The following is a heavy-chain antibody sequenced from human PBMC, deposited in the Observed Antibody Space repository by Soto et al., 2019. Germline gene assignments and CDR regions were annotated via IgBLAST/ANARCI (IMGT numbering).Heavy chain of an antibody. D-gene: IGHD2-2*01. CDR3: ARDQPAAYCSSTSCYQLLGAFDI. V-gene: IGHV4-59*01. CDR2: IYYSGST. J-gene: IGHJ3*02. CDR1: GGSISSYY. Sequence: QVQLQESGPGLVKPSETLSLTCTVSGGSISSYYWSWIRQPPGKGLEWIGYIYYSGSTNYNPSLKSRVTSSVDTSKNQFSLKLSSVTAADTAVYYCARDQPAAYCSSTSCYQLLGAFDIWGQGTMVTVSS.